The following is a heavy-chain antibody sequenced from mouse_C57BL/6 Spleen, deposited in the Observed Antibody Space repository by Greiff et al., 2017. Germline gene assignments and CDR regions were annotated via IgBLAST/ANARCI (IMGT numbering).Heavy chain of an antibody. D-gene: IGHD4-1*01. CDR2: IWSDGST. CDR3: ARHNWDDWYFDV. Sequence: VKLMESGPGLVAPSQSLSITCTVSGFSLTSYGVHWVRQPPGKGLEWLVVIWSDGSTTDNSALKSRLSISKDNSKSQVSLKMNSLQTDDTAMYYCARHNWDDWYFDVWGTGTTVTVSS. V-gene: IGHV2-6-1*01. CDR1: GFSLTSYG. J-gene: IGHJ1*03.